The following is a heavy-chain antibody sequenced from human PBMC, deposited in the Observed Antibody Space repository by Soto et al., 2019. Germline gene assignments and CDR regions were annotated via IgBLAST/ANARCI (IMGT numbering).Heavy chain of an antibody. D-gene: IGHD6-13*01. CDR2: ISGSGGST. J-gene: IGHJ6*03. V-gene: IGHV3-23*01. CDR1: GFTFSSYA. Sequence: GESLKISCAASGFTFSSYAMSWVRQAPGKGLEWVSAISGSGGSTYYADSVKGRFTISRDNSKNTLYLQMNSLRAEDTAVYYCAKATGYSSSWYAIYYYYYMDVWGKGTTVTVSS. CDR3: AKATGYSSSWYAIYYYYYMDV.